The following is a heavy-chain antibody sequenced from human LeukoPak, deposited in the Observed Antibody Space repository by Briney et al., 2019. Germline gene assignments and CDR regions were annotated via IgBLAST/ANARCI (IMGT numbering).Heavy chain of an antibody. V-gene: IGHV3-23*01. D-gene: IGHD6-13*01. CDR3: AKKRVPLSSTYYFDY. CDR1: GFTFSSYG. Sequence: PGGSLRLSCAASGFTFSSYGMSWVRQAPGKGLEWVSAISGSGGSTYYADSVKGRFTISRDNSKNTLYLQMNSLRAEDTAVYYCAKKRVPLSSTYYFDYWGQGTLVTVSS. CDR2: ISGSGGST. J-gene: IGHJ4*02.